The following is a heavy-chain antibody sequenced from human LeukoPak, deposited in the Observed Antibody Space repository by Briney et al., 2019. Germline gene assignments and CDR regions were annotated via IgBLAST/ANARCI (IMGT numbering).Heavy chain of an antibody. CDR1: GFVFSSYA. D-gene: IGHD5-24*01. J-gene: IGHJ4*02. Sequence: PGGSLRLSCAPSGFVFSSYAMGWVRQAPGKGLEWVSSISGSGGSTYYADSVKGRCTISRDNSKNTLYLQINSLRADDTAVYYCAKGNGYNYDGPFDYWGQGTLVTVSS. CDR3: AKGNGYNYDGPFDY. V-gene: IGHV3-23*01. CDR2: ISGSGGST.